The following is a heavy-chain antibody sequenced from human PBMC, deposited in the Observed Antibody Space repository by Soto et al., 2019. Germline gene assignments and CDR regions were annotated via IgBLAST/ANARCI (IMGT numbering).Heavy chain of an antibody. D-gene: IGHD3-22*01. CDR2: ISSSGSTI. CDR3: ARRSYYDSSGYEYYFDY. CDR1: GFRFSDYY. V-gene: IGHV3-11*01. J-gene: IGHJ4*02. Sequence: PVGSLRLSCAASGFRFSDYYMRWIRQAPGKGLEWVSYISSSGSTIYYADSVKGRFTISRDNAKNSLYLQMNSLRAEDTAVYYCARRSYYDSSGYEYYFDYWGQGTLVTVSS.